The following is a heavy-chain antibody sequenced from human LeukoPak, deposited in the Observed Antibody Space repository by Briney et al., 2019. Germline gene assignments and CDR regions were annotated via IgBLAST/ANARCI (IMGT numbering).Heavy chain of an antibody. Sequence: GGSLRLSCAASGFTFSSYSMNWVRQAPGKGLEWVSSISSSSSYIYYADSVKGRFTISRDNAKNSLYLQMNSLRAEDTAVYYCARGEGYYYDSSAETFFDYWGQGTLVTVSS. CDR1: GFTFSSYS. CDR2: ISSSSSYI. V-gene: IGHV3-21*01. J-gene: IGHJ4*02. CDR3: ARGEGYYYDSSAETFFDY. D-gene: IGHD3-22*01.